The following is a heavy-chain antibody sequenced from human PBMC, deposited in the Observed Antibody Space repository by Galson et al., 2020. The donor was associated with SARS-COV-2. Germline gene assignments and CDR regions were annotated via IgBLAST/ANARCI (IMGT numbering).Heavy chain of an antibody. V-gene: IGHV3-11*06. D-gene: IGHD2-15*01. Sequence: GGSLRLSCAASGFTFSDYYMSWIRQAPGKGLEWVSYITSSSTYTNYADSVKGRFTISRDNAKNSLYLQMNSLRAEDTAVYYCARGLVVAAPPDYWGQGTLVTVSS. CDR1: GFTFSDYY. J-gene: IGHJ4*02. CDR2: ITSSSTYT. CDR3: ARGLVVAAPPDY.